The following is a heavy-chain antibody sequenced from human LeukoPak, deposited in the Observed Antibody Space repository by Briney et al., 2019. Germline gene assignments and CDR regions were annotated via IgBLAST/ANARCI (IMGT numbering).Heavy chain of an antibody. CDR1: GYTFTGYY. V-gene: IGHV1-2*02. CDR2: INPNSGGT. Sequence: ASVKVSCKASGYTFTGYYTHWVRQAPGQGLEWMGWINPNSGGTNYAQKFQGRVTMTRDTSISTAYMELSSLRSEDTAVYYCARGLQLISYYYDSSGYADFDYWGQGTLVTVSS. CDR3: ARGLQLISYYYDSSGYADFDY. D-gene: IGHD3-22*01. J-gene: IGHJ4*02.